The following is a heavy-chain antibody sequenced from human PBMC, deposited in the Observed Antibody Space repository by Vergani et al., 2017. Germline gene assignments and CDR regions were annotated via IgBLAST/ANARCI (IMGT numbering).Heavy chain of an antibody. Sequence: VQLVESGGGLVKPGGSLRLSCAASGFTFSDFSMSWVRQAPGKGLEWVAFIGSSGPYINYADSVKGRFIISRYNTNNSLFLQLRSLRAEDAAVYYCARDCTSGGCPDNYGMDVWGQGATVTVSS. CDR1: GFTFSDFS. V-gene: IGHV3-21*06. J-gene: IGHJ6*02. CDR2: IGSSGPYI. D-gene: IGHD2-8*01. CDR3: ARDCTSGGCPDNYGMDV.